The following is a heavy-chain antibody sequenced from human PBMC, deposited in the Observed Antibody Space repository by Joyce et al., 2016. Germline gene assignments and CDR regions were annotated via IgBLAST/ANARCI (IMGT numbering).Heavy chain of an antibody. CDR2: IYSGGRT. CDR1: GFTVSSNF. D-gene: IGHD4-23*01. Sequence: EVQLVESGGGLIQPGGSLRLSCAASGFTVSSNFMNWVRQAPGKGLEWVSTIYSGGRTYYADSVKGRFTISRDNSENTLSLQMNSLRAEDMAVYYCACYGGDSDYWGQGTLVTVSS. J-gene: IGHJ4*02. CDR3: ACYGGDSDY. V-gene: IGHV3-53*01.